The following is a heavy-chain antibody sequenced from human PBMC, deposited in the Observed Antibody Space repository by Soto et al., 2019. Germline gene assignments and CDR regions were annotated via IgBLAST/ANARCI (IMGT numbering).Heavy chain of an antibody. V-gene: IGHV1-3*01. D-gene: IGHD6-6*01. CDR1: GYTFTSYA. Sequence: ASVKVSSKASGYTFTSYAMHWVRQAPGQRHEWMGWINAGNGNTKYSQKFQGRVTITRDTSASTAYMELSSLRSEDTAVYYCAREREHLYSSSSGFDWFDPWGQGTLVTVSS. J-gene: IGHJ5*02. CDR3: AREREHLYSSSSGFDWFDP. CDR2: INAGNGNT.